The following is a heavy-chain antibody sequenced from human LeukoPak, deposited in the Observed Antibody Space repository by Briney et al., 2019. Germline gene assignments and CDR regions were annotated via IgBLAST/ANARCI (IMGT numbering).Heavy chain of an antibody. CDR1: GYSFTSYW. CDR3: ARTSGRRFSDAIDI. V-gene: IGHV5-51*01. D-gene: IGHD1-26*01. J-gene: IGHJ3*02. CDR2: IYPGDSDT. Sequence: GESLKISCKGSGYSFTSYWIAWVRQMPGKGLELMGIIYPGDSDTRYNTAFQGLVTVSADKSITTAFLHLRSLKASDTAIFYCARTSGRRFSDAIDIWGQGTMVSVSS.